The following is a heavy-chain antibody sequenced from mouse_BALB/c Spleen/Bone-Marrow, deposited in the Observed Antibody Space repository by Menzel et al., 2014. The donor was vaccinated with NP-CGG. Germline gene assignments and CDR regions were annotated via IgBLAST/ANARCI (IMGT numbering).Heavy chain of an antibody. V-gene: IGHV2-9*02. Sequence: VKLVESGPGLVAPSRSLSITCTVSGFSLISYGVHWVRQPPGRGLEWLGVIWAGGTTNYNSALMSRLSISKDNSKSQVFLKMNSLQTDDTAIYYCARDSDYGSTLFAYWGQGTLVTISA. CDR1: GFSLISYG. CDR2: IWAGGTT. CDR3: ARDSDYGSTLFAY. J-gene: IGHJ3*01. D-gene: IGHD1-1*01.